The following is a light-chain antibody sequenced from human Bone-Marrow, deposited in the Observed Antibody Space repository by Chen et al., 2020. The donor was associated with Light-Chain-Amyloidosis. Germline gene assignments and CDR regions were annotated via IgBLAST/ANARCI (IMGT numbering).Light chain of an antibody. J-gene: IGLJ2*01. CDR1: GGRIASYY. Sequence: NFMLTQPHSVSESPGKTETISCTRSGGRIASYYVQWYQKRPGSSPTTVIYEHNQRPSWFPSRFSGSIDTSSNSASLSSSVLKTEDDADYYCQSYDATNQVFGGGTKLTVL. V-gene: IGLV6-57*01. CDR2: EHN. CDR3: QSYDATNQV.